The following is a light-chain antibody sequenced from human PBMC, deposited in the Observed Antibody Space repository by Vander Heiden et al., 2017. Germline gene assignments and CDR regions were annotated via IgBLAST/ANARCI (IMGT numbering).Light chain of an antibody. CDR1: QSISSL. Sequence: DIQMTQSPSTLSASIGHRVTITCRASQSISSLLAWYQQKPGKAPKVLIYDASSLQSGVPSRFSGSGSGTEFTLTISSLQPDDFATYFCQQYKSYRTFGQGTKVEIK. CDR2: DAS. V-gene: IGKV1-5*01. J-gene: IGKJ1*01. CDR3: QQYKSYRT.